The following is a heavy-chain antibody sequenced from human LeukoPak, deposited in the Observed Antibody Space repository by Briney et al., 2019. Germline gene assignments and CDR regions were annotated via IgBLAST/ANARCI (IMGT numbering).Heavy chain of an antibody. CDR1: GFSFTGHW. J-gene: IGHJ2*01. CDR2: IYGGDSDT. V-gene: IGHV5-51*07. D-gene: IGHD6-13*01. Sequence: GESLKISCKGSGFSFTGHWIGWVHQLPGKGLEWMGIIYGGDSDTRYSPSFQGQVTISADKSITTAYLQWSSLKTSDTAMYYCARPPAAADTLSNWYFDLWGRGTLVTVSS. CDR3: ARPPAAADTLSNWYFDL.